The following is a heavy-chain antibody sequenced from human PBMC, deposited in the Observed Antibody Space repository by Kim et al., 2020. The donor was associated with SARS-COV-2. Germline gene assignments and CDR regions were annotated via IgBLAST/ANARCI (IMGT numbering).Heavy chain of an antibody. CDR1: GGSISSYY. Sequence: SETLSLTCTVSGGSISSYYWSWIRQPPGKGLEWIGYIYYSGSTNYNPSLKSRVTISVDTSKNQFSLKLSSLTAADTAVYYCARGPGIAVAGVFDYWGQGTLVTVSS. V-gene: IGHV4-59*01. J-gene: IGHJ4*02. D-gene: IGHD6-19*01. CDR2: IYYSGST. CDR3: ARGPGIAVAGVFDY.